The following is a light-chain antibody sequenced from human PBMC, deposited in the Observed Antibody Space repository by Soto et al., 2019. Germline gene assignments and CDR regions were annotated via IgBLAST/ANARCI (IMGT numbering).Light chain of an antibody. CDR1: QILLYNNTYNY. J-gene: IGKJ5*01. V-gene: IGKV2-28*01. CDR2: FGS. CDR3: TLAPHPHS. Sequence: EIVMTQSPLTLPVTPGEPSSISCRSSQILLYNNTYNYLDCYVQKPGQSPQLLIYFGSNRAPGVPDRFSGSGSGTDFTLKINRVEDGGRGANDCTLAPHPHSFGQGTRLEIK.